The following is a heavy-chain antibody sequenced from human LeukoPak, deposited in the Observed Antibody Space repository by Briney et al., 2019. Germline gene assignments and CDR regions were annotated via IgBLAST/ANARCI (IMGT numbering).Heavy chain of an antibody. J-gene: IGHJ3*02. V-gene: IGHV3-53*01. CDR2: IYSGGST. D-gene: IGHD3-22*01. CDR3: AREDYYDSRSNAFDI. Sequence: PGGSLRLSCAASGFTVSSNYMSWVRQAPGKGLEWVSVIYSGGSTYYADSVKGRFTISRDNSKNTLYLQMNSLRAEDTAVYYCAREDYYDSRSNAFDIWGQGTTVTVSS. CDR1: GFTVSSNY.